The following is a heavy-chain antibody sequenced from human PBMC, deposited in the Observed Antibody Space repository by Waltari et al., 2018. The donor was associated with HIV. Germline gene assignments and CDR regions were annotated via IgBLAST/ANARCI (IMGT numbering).Heavy chain of an antibody. J-gene: IGHJ4*02. CDR2: IIPIFGTA. D-gene: IGHD6-13*01. CDR3: AREGSIAAAGKGGDY. Sequence: SCKASGGTFSSYAISWVRQAPGQGLEWMGGIIPIFGTANYAQKFQGRVTITADESTSTAYMELSSLRSEDTAVYYCAREGSIAAAGKGGDYWGQGTLVTVSS. V-gene: IGHV1-69*01. CDR1: GGTFSSYA.